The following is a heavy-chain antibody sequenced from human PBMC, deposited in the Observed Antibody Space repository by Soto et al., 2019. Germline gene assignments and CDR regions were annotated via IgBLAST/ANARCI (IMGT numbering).Heavy chain of an antibody. CDR3: ARPATVAPPDAFQV. J-gene: IGHJ3*01. CDR1: GDSIRNSGHY. Sequence: QVHLQESGPRLVEPSETLSLTCSVSGDSIRNSGHYWGWVRQPPGKGLEWIGSVYYSGTSYRKPSLKSRLTMSIDTSKSHCSLRLTSVTAADTAIYYCARPATVAPPDAFQVWSQGTLVTVSS. CDR2: VYYSGTS. V-gene: IGHV4-39*02. D-gene: IGHD6-19*01.